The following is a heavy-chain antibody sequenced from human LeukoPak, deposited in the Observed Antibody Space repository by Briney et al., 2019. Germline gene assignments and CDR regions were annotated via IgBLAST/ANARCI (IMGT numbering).Heavy chain of an antibody. V-gene: IGHV1-18*01. CDR3: ARVVVAATKPYYYDSSGYYYFDY. J-gene: IGHJ4*02. CDR2: ISAYNGNT. Sequence: EASVKVSCKASGYTFTSYGISWVRQAPGQGLEWMGWISAYNGNTNYAQKLQGRVTMTTDTSTSTAYMELRSLRSDDAAVYYCARVVVAATKPYYYDSSGYYYFDYWGQGTLVTVSS. CDR1: GYTFTSYG. D-gene: IGHD3-22*01.